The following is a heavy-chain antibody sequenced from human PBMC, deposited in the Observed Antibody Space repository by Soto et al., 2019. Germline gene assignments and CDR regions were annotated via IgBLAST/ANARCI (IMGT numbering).Heavy chain of an antibody. D-gene: IGHD6-19*01. CDR1: GDFLTTYY. Sequence: SETLSLTCDVSGDFLTTYYWNWIRQSPGKGLEWIGYIFYGGHTNYNPSLRGRATISVDTSKNQFSLKLSSVTAADAAVYYCARSPQYSSGWNGGFDYWGQGTLVTVS. CDR2: IFYGGHT. CDR3: ARSPQYSSGWNGGFDY. J-gene: IGHJ4*02. V-gene: IGHV4-59*01.